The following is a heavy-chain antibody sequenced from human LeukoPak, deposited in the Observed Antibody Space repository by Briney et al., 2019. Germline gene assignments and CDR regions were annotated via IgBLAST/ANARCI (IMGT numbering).Heavy chain of an antibody. CDR3: ARDATRGGDNDY. J-gene: IGHJ4*02. D-gene: IGHD2-21*02. Sequence: GGSLRLSCAASGFTFTSYWMSWVRQAPGKGLERVANINEDGSYKFHADSVKGRLTISRDNAKNSLYLQMNSLRADDTAVYYCARDATRGGDNDYWGQGTRVIVSS. V-gene: IGHV3-7*01. CDR2: INEDGSYK. CDR1: GFTFTSYW.